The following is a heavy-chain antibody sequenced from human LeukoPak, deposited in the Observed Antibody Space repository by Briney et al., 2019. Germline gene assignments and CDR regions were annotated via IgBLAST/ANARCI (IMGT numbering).Heavy chain of an antibody. Sequence: SETLSLTCTVSGGSISSSSYYWGWIRQPPGKGLEWIGSIYYSGSTYYNPSLKSRVTISVDTSKNQFSLKLSSVTAADTAVYYCARDEALLWFGELLDWGQGTLVTVSS. D-gene: IGHD3-10*01. CDR2: IYYSGST. CDR1: GGSISSSSYY. J-gene: IGHJ4*02. CDR3: ARDEALLWFGELLD. V-gene: IGHV4-39*07.